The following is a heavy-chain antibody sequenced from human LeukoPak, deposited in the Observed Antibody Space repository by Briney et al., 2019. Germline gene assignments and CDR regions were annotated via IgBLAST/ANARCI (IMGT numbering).Heavy chain of an antibody. CDR2: IIPIFGTA. CDR1: GGTFSSYA. Sequence: ASVKVSCKASGGTFSSYAISWVRQAPGQGLEWMGGIIPIFGTANYAQKFQGRVTITADESTSTAYMELSSLRSEDTAVYYCARVGLGDSGHSNYYYGMDVWGQGTTVTVSS. CDR3: ARVGLGDSGHSNYYYGMDV. D-gene: IGHD3-22*01. J-gene: IGHJ6*02. V-gene: IGHV1-69*13.